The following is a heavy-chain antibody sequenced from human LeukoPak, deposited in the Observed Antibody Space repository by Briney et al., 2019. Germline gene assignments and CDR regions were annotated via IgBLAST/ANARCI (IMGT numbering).Heavy chain of an antibody. CDR3: ASPRYSGSFDY. J-gene: IGHJ4*02. Sequence: SVKVSCKASGYTFTSYGISWVRQAPGQGLEWMGGIIPIFGTANYAQKFQGRVTITADESTSTAYMELSSLRSEDTAVYYCASPRYSGSFDYWGQGTLVTVSS. D-gene: IGHD1-26*01. V-gene: IGHV1-69*13. CDR2: IIPIFGTA. CDR1: GYTFTSYG.